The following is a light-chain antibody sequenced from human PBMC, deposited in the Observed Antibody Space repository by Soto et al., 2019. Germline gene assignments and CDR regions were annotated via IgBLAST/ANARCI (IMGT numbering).Light chain of an antibody. CDR3: CSYAGSPRYV. CDR1: SSDVGRYDL. J-gene: IGLJ1*01. Sequence: QSALTQPRSVSGSPGQSVTISCTGTSSDVGRYDLVSWYQQHPGKAPKVMIYDVSERPSGVPDRFSGYKSGNTASLTISGLQAEDEADYYCCSYAGSPRYVFGTGTKLTVL. V-gene: IGLV2-11*01. CDR2: DVS.